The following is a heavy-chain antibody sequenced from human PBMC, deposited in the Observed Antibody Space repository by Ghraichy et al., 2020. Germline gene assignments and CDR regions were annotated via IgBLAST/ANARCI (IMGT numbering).Heavy chain of an antibody. D-gene: IGHD4-17*01. CDR1: GFTFSSYG. V-gene: IGHV3-30*18. J-gene: IGHJ4*02. CDR2: ISYDGSNK. CDR3: AKPHGDYALFDY. Sequence: LSLTCAASGFTFSSYGMHWVRQAPGKGLEWVAVISYDGSNKYYADSVKGRFTISRDNSKNTLYLQMNSLRAEDTAVYYCAKPHGDYALFDYWGQGTLVTVSS.